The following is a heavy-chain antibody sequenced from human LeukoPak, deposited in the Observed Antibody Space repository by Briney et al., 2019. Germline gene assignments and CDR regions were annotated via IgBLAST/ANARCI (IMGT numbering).Heavy chain of an antibody. Sequence: SVKVSCKASGGTFSSYAISWVRQSPGQGLEWMGGIIPIFGTANYAQKFQGRVTITADESTSTAYMELSSLRSEDTAVYYCARTYYYDSSGYYYFDYWGQGTLVTVSS. CDR3: ARTYYYDSSGYYYFDY. V-gene: IGHV1-69*13. CDR1: GGTFSSYA. D-gene: IGHD3-22*01. CDR2: IIPIFGTA. J-gene: IGHJ4*02.